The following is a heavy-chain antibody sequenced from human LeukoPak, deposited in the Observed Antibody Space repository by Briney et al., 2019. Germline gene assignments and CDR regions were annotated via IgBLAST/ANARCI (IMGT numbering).Heavy chain of an antibody. J-gene: IGHJ4*02. CDR1: GYTFMSYG. CDR2: ISAYNGST. D-gene: IGHD2-2*02. CDR3: ARDCPTASCYSGH. Sequence: GASVKVSCKTSGYTFMSYGLSWVRQAPGQGLEWMGWISAYNGSTNYAQKLQGRVTMTTDTSTSTAYIELRSLTFDGTAVYFCARDCPTASCYSGHWGQGTLVTVSS. V-gene: IGHV1-18*01.